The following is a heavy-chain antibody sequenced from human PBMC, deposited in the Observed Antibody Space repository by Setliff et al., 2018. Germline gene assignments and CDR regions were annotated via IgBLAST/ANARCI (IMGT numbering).Heavy chain of an antibody. J-gene: IGHJ4*01. CDR3: ARGQTAILDF. CDR1: GGSISSSSYY. D-gene: IGHD5-18*01. Sequence: SETLSLTCTVSGGSISSSSYYWGWIRQPPGKGLEWIGSVYYTGISYSHPSLESRVTISVDTSKNQFSLRLTSVTAADTAVYFCARGQTAILDFWGHGTLVTVSS. CDR2: VYYTGIS. V-gene: IGHV4-39*07.